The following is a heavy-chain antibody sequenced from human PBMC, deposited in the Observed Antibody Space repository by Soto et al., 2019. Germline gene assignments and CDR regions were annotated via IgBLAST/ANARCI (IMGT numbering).Heavy chain of an antibody. CDR2: IYDSGST. Sequence: SETLSLTCTVSGGSISHFYWSWIRQPPGKGLEWIGYIYDSGSTSYNPSLKSRVTISVDRSKTQFSLKLSSVTAADTAVYYCARVPDRWGQGTLVTVSS. CDR3: ARVPDR. V-gene: IGHV4-59*12. D-gene: IGHD2-2*01. J-gene: IGHJ5*02. CDR1: GGSISHFY.